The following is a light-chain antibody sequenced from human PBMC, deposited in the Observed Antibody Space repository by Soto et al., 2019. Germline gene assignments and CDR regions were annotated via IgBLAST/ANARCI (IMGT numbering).Light chain of an antibody. CDR3: QQYGTLPPRYT. V-gene: IGKV3-20*01. Sequence: ELVLTQSPGTLSLSPGARATLSCRASQRMSSNYLAWYQQKPGQSPRLLIYGTSSRATGIPDRFNGSGSGTDFTLTISGLEPEDSAVYYCQQYGTLPPRYTFGQGTKLEIK. CDR2: GTS. CDR1: QRMSSNY. J-gene: IGKJ2*01.